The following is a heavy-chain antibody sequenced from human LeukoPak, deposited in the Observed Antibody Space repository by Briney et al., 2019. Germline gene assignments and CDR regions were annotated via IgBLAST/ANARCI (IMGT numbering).Heavy chain of an antibody. CDR2: IYYSGSP. V-gene: IGHV4-39*01. CDR3: ATWRTAKTGFDY. D-gene: IGHD1-1*01. J-gene: IGHJ4*02. Sequence: SETLSLTCTVSGGSISSNNYYWGWIRQPPGKGLEWIGSIYYSGSPYYNPSLKSRVTISVDTSKNQFSLRLRSVTAADTAVYYCATWRTAKTGFDYWGQGTLVTVSS. CDR1: GGSISSNNYY.